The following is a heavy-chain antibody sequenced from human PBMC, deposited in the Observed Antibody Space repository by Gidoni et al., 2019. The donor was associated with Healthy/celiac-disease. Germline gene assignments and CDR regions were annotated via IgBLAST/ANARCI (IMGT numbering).Heavy chain of an antibody. J-gene: IGHJ3*02. CDR3: ARGTRDYYDSRDAFDI. V-gene: IGHV4-61*02. D-gene: IGHD3-22*01. Sequence: PLQASGPVLVKPSPTLSLTCTVSGVSLSSGSYYWSWIRQPAGKGLEWIGRIYTSGSTNYNPSLKSRVTISVDTSKNQFALKLSSVTAADTAVYYWARGTRDYYDSRDAFDIWGQGTRVTVSS. CDR2: IYTSGST. CDR1: GVSLSSGSYY.